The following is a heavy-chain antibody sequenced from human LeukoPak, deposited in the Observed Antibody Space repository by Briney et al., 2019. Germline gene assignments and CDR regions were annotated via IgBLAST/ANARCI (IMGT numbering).Heavy chain of an antibody. V-gene: IGHV3-7*01. CDR3: ARSDGTGTVDY. CDR1: GFIFSNYR. D-gene: IGHD1-1*01. J-gene: IGHJ4*02. CDR2: INQPGSET. Sequence: GESLRLSCAASGFIFSNYRMSWVRLAPGKGPEWVANINQPGSETYYVDSVRGRFTVSRDNAKNSLYLQMDSLTGEDTAVYYCARSDGTGTVDYWGQGIQVTVSS.